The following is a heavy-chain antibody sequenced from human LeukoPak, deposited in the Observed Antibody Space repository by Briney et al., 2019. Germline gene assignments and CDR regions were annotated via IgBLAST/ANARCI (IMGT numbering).Heavy chain of an antibody. D-gene: IGHD3-16*01. Sequence: GRSLRLSCAASGFTFSSYGMHWVRQAPGKGLEWVAVISYDGSNKYYADSVKGRFTISGDNSKNTLYLQMNSLRAEDTAVYYCAKDGAGFFDYWGQGTLVTVSS. V-gene: IGHV3-30*18. CDR3: AKDGAGFFDY. J-gene: IGHJ4*02. CDR1: GFTFSSYG. CDR2: ISYDGSNK.